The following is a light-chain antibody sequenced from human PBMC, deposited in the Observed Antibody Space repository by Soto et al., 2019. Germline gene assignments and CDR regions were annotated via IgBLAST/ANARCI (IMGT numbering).Light chain of an antibody. Sequence: EIVLTQSPGTLSLSPGERATLSCRASQSVSRDYLAWYQQKPGQAPRLLIYRASYRDTGIPDRFSGSGSGTEFTLTISRLEAEDFALYYCQQYSDSPPVTFGGGTKVEIK. J-gene: IGKJ4*01. V-gene: IGKV3-20*01. CDR2: RAS. CDR3: QQYSDSPPVT. CDR1: QSVSRDY.